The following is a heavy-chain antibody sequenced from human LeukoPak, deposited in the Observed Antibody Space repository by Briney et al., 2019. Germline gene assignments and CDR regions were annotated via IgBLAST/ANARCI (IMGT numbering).Heavy chain of an antibody. CDR3: ARAPPWSVVVPAAIPIAVAGTVDY. CDR2: ISAYNGNT. V-gene: IGHV1-18*01. CDR1: GYTFTSYG. J-gene: IGHJ4*02. Sequence: ASVKVSCKASGYTFTSYGISWVRQAPGQGLEWMGWISAYNGNTNYAQKLQGRVTMTTDTSTSTAYMELRSLRSDDTAGYYCARAPPWSVVVPAAIPIAVAGTVDYWGQGTLVTVSS. D-gene: IGHD2-2*02.